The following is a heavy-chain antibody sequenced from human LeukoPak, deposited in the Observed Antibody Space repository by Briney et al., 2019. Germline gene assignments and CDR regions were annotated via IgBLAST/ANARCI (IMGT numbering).Heavy chain of an antibody. Sequence: GGSLRLSCAASGFTFSSYAIHWVRQAPGQGLEWVAVISYDGTYKYYADSVKGRFTISRDNAKTSLYLQMNSLRAEDTAVYYCARHLSGVTGYTYGRGIDYWGQGTLVTVSS. J-gene: IGHJ4*02. V-gene: IGHV3-30*04. D-gene: IGHD5-18*01. CDR2: ISYDGTYK. CDR1: GFTFSSYA. CDR3: ARHLSGVTGYTYGRGIDY.